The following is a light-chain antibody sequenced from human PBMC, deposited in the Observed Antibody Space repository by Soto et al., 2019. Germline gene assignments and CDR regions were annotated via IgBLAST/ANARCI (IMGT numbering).Light chain of an antibody. CDR1: SSDVGGYKY. CDR2: EVN. J-gene: IGLJ1*01. V-gene: IGLV2-8*01. CDR3: SSYAGINNLGV. Sequence: QSALTQPPSASGSPGQSVTISCTGTSSDVGGYKYVSWYQQHPGKAPKLMIFEVNKRPSGVPDRFSGSKSGHTASLTVSGLQADDEADYYCSSYAGINNLGVFGTGTKVTVL.